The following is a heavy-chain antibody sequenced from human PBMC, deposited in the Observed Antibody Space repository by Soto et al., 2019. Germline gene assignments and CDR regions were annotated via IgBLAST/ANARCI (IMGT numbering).Heavy chain of an antibody. CDR3: ARERPDKDCSGGSCPPGGMDV. J-gene: IGHJ6*02. CDR1: GYTFTGYY. D-gene: IGHD2-15*01. Sequence: QVQLVQSGAEVKKPGASVQVSCKASGYTFTGYYMHWVRQAPGQGLEWMGWINPNSGGTNYAQKFQGRVTMTRDTSISTAYMELSRLRSDDTAVYYCARERPDKDCSGGSCPPGGMDVWGQGTTVTVSS. V-gene: IGHV1-2*02. CDR2: INPNSGGT.